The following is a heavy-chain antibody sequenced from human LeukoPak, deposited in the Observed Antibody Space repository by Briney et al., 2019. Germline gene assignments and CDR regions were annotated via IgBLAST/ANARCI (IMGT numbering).Heavy chain of an antibody. CDR1: GGSISSSSYY. Sequence: SETLSLTCTVPGGSISSSSYYWGWIRQPPGKGLEWIGSIYYSGSTYYNPSLKSRVTISVDTSKNQFSLKLSSVTAADTAVYYCASRIAARPVYYYYYMDVWGKGTTVTVSS. J-gene: IGHJ6*03. CDR3: ASRIAARPVYYYYYMDV. V-gene: IGHV4-39*01. D-gene: IGHD6-6*01. CDR2: IYYSGST.